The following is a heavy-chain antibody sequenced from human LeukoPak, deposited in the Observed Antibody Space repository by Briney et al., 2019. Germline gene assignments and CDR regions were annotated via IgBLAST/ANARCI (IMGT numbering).Heavy chain of an antibody. CDR3: ARSRYSYGYPNYYYYYMDV. D-gene: IGHD5-18*01. V-gene: IGHV4-59*01. CDR1: GGSISNKY. Sequence: PSETLSLTCTVSGGSISNKYWSWIRQPPGKGLEWIGYIYYSGSTNYNPSLKSRVTISVDTSKNQFSLKLSSVTAADTAVYYCARSRYSYGYPNYYYYYMDVWGKGTTVTVSS. CDR2: IYYSGST. J-gene: IGHJ6*03.